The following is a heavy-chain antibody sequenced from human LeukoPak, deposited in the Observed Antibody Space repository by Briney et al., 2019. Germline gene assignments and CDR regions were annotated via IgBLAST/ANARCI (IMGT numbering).Heavy chain of an antibody. V-gene: IGHV1-2*02. CDR3: ARGNFYDNKGYSPELRY. Sequence: ASVKVSCKASGYTFTSYYIHWLRQAPGQRFEWMGWSDPKSGATKYEHFQGRVTMTRDTSISTAYMELSRLTSDDTAVYYCARGNFYDNKGYSPELRYWGQGTLVTVSS. CDR1: GYTFTSYY. J-gene: IGHJ4*02. CDR2: SDPKSGAT. D-gene: IGHD3-10*01.